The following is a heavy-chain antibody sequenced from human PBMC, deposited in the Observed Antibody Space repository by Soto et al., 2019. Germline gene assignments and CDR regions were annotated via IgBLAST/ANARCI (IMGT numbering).Heavy chain of an antibody. CDR1: GGSVSSSDYS. CDR3: VRLRGYCITTGCLGSYAMDV. V-gene: IGHV4-39*02. Sequence: SETLSLTCNVSGGSVSSSDYSWGWVRQSQGKELERIATIYYSGNAYYNPSLMSRLTFSVDTSNIHFSLRLNFVTAADTAVYYCVRLRGYCITTGCLGSYAMDVWGQGTAVT. J-gene: IGHJ6*02. CDR2: IYYSGNA. D-gene: IGHD2-2*01.